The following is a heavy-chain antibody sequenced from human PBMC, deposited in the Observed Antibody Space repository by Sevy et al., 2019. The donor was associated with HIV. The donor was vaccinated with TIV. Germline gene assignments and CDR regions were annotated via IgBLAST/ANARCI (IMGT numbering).Heavy chain of an antibody. D-gene: IGHD3-10*01. CDR3: ARRRIEITNGHNAFDI. CDR2: ISSSGSTI. J-gene: IGHJ3*02. V-gene: IGHV3-11*01. CDR1: GFTFSDYY. Sequence: GGSLRLSCAASGFTFSDYYMSWIRQAPGKGLEWVSYISSSGSTIYYADSVKGRFTISRDNAKNSRYLQMNSLRAEDTAVYYCARRRIEITNGHNAFDIWGQGTMVTVSS.